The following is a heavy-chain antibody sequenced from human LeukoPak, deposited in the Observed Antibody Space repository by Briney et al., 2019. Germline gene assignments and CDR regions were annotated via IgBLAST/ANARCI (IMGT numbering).Heavy chain of an antibody. D-gene: IGHD4-17*01. CDR3: ARGAMTTVTVNWFDP. J-gene: IGHJ5*02. CDR1: GFTFSSYW. Sequence: GGSLRLSCAASGFTFSSYWMHWVRQAPGKGLVWVSRINSDGSSTSYADSVKGRFTISRDNAKNTLYLQMNSLRAEDTAVYYCARGAMTTVTVNWFDPWGQGTLVTVSS. CDR2: INSDGSST. V-gene: IGHV3-74*01.